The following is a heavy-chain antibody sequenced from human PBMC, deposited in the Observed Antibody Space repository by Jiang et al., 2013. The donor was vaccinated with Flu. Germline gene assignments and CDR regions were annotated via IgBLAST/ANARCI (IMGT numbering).Heavy chain of an antibody. D-gene: IGHD3-22*01. J-gene: IGHJ4*02. Sequence: QSGSELRRPGASVKISCKASGYTFRSYAINWVRQAPGHGLEWMGWINTDTGTPTYARGFTGRFVFSLDSTVRATHLQINSLEAEDTAVYYCAREFYYDYFDSWGQGT. CDR2: INTDTGTP. CDR1: GYTFRSYA. V-gene: IGHV7-4-1*02. CDR3: AREFYYDYFDS.